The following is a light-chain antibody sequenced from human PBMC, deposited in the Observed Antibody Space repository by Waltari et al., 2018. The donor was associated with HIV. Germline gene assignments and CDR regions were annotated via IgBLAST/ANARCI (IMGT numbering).Light chain of an antibody. CDR3: QLWDSSTVI. CDR1: YIGTKS. Sequence: ITCGGNYIGTKSVHWYQQKPGQAPVLVIYADRGRPSGVPDRFSGSSSGNTATLTISGVQSGDEADYYCQLWDSSTVIFGGGTKLTVL. CDR2: ADR. V-gene: IGLV3-9*01. J-gene: IGLJ2*01.